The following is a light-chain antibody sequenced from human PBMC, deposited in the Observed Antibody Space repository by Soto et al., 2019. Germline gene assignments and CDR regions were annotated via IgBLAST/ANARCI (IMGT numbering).Light chain of an antibody. CDR2: GIS. Sequence: ETMMTQSPAIVSVNKGESATLPCRASQSVNSNYLAWYQQHPGQPPRLLIYGISTRATGIPARFSGSGSGTEFSLTISSLQSEDFAVYYCQQYSMWPITFGQGTRLEI. V-gene: IGKV3-15*01. J-gene: IGKJ5*01. CDR1: QSVNSN. CDR3: QQYSMWPIT.